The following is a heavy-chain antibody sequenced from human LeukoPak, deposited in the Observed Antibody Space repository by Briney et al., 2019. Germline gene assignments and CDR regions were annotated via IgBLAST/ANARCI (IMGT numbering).Heavy chain of an antibody. CDR2: ISSTGGTA. V-gene: IGHV3-23*01. J-gene: IGHJ4*02. Sequence: PGGSLRLSCAASGFTFSSFGMSWVRQAPGKGLEWVSAISSTGGTAYYAASVRGRFTISRDTSRSTLYLQMNSLRAEDAAVYYCAKAPVTSCRGAFCYPFDYWGQGTLVTVSS. CDR3: AKAPVTSCRGAFCYPFDY. D-gene: IGHD2-15*01. CDR1: GFTFSSFG.